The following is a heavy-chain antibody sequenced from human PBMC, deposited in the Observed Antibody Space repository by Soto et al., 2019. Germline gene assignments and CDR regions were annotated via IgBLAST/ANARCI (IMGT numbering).Heavy chain of an antibody. Sequence: QVQLVESGGGVVQPGRSLRLSCAVSGFIFSDYGMHWVRQAPGKGLEWVALLSHDGRNEYYADSVQGRFTISRDNSKNTLYLQMHSVSPEDTAVYYCAKVGGSGYFSSSSCYAADYWGQGTLVTVYS. CDR2: LSHDGRNE. CDR3: AKVGGSGYFSSSSCYAADY. V-gene: IGHV3-30*18. CDR1: GFIFSDYG. J-gene: IGHJ4*02. D-gene: IGHD2-2*01.